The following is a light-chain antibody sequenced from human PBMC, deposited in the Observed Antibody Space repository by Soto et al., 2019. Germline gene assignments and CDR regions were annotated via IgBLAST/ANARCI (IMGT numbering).Light chain of an antibody. CDR1: QSVNAY. Sequence: SILTQSTAILSLSPGERATLSCRASQSVNAYLAWYQQKPGQTPRLLIYDASTRAAGVPARFSGSGSGTDFTLTINSLEPEDSAVYYCQQRDSWPLTFGGGTRVEIK. J-gene: IGKJ4*01. CDR2: DAS. CDR3: QQRDSWPLT. V-gene: IGKV3-11*01.